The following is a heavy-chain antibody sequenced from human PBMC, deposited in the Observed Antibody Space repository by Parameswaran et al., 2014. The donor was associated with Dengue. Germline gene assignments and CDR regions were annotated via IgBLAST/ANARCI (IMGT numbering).Heavy chain of an antibody. CDR3: ARGIEMWGYSSSWYVWFDP. D-gene: IGHD6-13*01. CDR2: INHSGST. V-gene: IGHV4-34*01. Sequence: WIRQPPGKGLEWIGEINHSGSTNYNPSLKSRVTISVDTSKNQFSLKLSSVTAADTAVYYCARGIEMWGYSSSWYVWFDPWGQGTLVTVSS. J-gene: IGHJ5*02.